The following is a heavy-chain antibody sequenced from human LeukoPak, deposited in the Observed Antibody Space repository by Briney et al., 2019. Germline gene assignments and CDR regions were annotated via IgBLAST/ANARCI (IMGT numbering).Heavy chain of an antibody. CDR2: INHGGST. CDR3: ARVPYCSGGSCYWGPWVYYGMDV. J-gene: IGHJ6*02. D-gene: IGHD2-15*01. CDR1: GGSFSGYY. Sequence: SETVSLTCAVYGGSFSGYYWSWIRQPPGKGLEWIGEINHGGSTNYNPSLKSRVTISVDTSKNQFSLKLSSVTAADTAVYYCARVPYCSGGSCYWGPWVYYGMDVWGQGTTATVSS. V-gene: IGHV4-34*01.